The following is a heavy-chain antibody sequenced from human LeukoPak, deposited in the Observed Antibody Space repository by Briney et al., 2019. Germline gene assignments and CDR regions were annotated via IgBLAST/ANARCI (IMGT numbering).Heavy chain of an antibody. Sequence: ASVKVSCKASGYTFTGYYMHWVRQAPGQGLEWMGWISTYHGNTNYAQNFQGRVTMTTDTSTSTAYMELRSLRSDDTAVYYCARGSYGDHAFDYWGQGALVTVSS. CDR2: ISTYHGNT. J-gene: IGHJ4*02. CDR1: GYTFTGYY. D-gene: IGHD4-17*01. CDR3: ARGSYGDHAFDY. V-gene: IGHV1-18*04.